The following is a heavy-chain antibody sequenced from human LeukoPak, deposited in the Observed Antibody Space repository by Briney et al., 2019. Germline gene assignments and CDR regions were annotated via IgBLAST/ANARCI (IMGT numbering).Heavy chain of an antibody. D-gene: IGHD3-22*01. J-gene: IGHJ3*02. CDR2: IWYDGSNK. V-gene: IGHV3-33*01. Sequence: GGSLRLSCAASGFTFSSYGMHWVRQAPGKGLEWVAFIWYDGSNKYYADTVKGRFTISRDNSKKSLYMQMNSLSAEDTAVYYCARVSGLVRSGYYYAVGDAFAIWGQGTMVTVSS. CDR3: ARVSGLVRSGYYYAVGDAFAI. CDR1: GFTFSSYG.